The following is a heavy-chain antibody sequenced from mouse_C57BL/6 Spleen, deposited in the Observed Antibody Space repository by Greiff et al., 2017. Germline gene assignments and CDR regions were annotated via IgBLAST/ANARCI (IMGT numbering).Heavy chain of an antibody. V-gene: IGHV5-6*01. CDR1: GFTFSSYG. CDR3: ARYDYEYFDY. J-gene: IGHJ2*01. D-gene: IGHD2-4*01. Sequence: EVQRVESGGDLVKPGGSLKLSCAASGFTFSSYGMSWVRQTPDKRLEWVATISSGGSYTYYPDSVKGRFTISGDNAKNTLYLQMSSLKSEDTAMYYCARYDYEYFDYWGQGTTLTVSS. CDR2: ISSGGSYT.